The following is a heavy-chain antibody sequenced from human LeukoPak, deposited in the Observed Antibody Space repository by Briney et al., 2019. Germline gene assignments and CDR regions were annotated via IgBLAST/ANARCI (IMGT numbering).Heavy chain of an antibody. D-gene: IGHD6-13*01. CDR3: ARDVSSWPFFDS. CDR2: IYASGST. V-gene: IGHV4-4*07. CDR1: GGSIRSQY. J-gene: IGHJ4*02. Sequence: ASETLSLTCTVSGGSIRSQYWSWIRQPAGRGLEWLGRIYASGSTNYSPSLKSRVTMSLDTSKNQFSLKLFSVTAADTAVYFCARDVSSWPFFDSWGQGTQVTVSS.